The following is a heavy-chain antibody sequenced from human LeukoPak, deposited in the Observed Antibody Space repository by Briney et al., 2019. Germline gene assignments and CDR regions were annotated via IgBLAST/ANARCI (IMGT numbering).Heavy chain of an antibody. J-gene: IGHJ4*02. Sequence: GASVKVSCKASGYTFTSYYMHWVRQAPGQGLEWMRIINPSGGSTSYAQKFQGRVTITADKSTSTAYMELSSLRSEDTAVYYCATSLRTYYSSDVGGYWGQGTLVTVSS. CDR3: ATSLRTYYSSDVGGY. CDR2: INPSGGST. V-gene: IGHV1-46*01. D-gene: IGHD4-4*01. CDR1: GYTFTSYY.